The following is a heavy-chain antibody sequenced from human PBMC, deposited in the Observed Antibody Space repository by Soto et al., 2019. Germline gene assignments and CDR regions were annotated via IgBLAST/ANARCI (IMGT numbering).Heavy chain of an antibody. CDR1: GFTFSNYG. CDR2: ISESGTNT. D-gene: IGHD2-2*01. J-gene: IGHJ4*02. CDR3: AKYCGNTWCSYFDY. V-gene: IGHV3-23*01. Sequence: PGGSLRLSCAASGFTFSNYGMGWVRQAPGKGLEWVSAISESGTNTLYADSVKGRFTISRDNSKTTLSLQMNSLRAEDTAVYHCAKYCGNTWCSYFDYWGPGTQVTVSS.